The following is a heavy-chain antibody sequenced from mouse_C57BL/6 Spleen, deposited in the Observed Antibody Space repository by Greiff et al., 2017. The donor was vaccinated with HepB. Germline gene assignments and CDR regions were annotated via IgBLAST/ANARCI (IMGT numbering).Heavy chain of an antibody. Sequence: VHVKQSGPVLVKPGASVKMSCKASGYTFTDYYMNWVKQSHGKSLEWIGVINPYNGGTSYNQKFKGKATLTVDKSSSTAYMELNSLTSEDSAVYYCARKLGTTVDYAMDYWGQGTSVTVSS. D-gene: IGHD1-1*01. CDR1: GYTFTDYY. CDR3: ARKLGTTVDYAMDY. CDR2: INPYNGGT. J-gene: IGHJ4*01. V-gene: IGHV1-19*01.